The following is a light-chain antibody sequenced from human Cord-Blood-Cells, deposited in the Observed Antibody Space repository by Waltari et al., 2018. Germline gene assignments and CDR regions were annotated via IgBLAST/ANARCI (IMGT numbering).Light chain of an antibody. Sequence: EIVLTQSPATLSLSPGERATLSCGPSQSVSSSYLAWYQQKPGLAPRLLIYDASSRATGIPDRFSGSGSGTDFTLTISRLEPEDFAVYYCQQYGSSPFGGGTKVEIK. CDR2: DAS. CDR1: QSVSSSY. CDR3: QQYGSSP. J-gene: IGKJ4*01. V-gene: IGKV3D-20*01.